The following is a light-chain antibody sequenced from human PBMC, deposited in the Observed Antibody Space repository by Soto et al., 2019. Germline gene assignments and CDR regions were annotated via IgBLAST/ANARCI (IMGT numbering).Light chain of an antibody. CDR1: SSNIGSNT. V-gene: IGLV1-44*01. Sequence: QPVLTQPPSASGTPGQRVTIYCSGSSSNIGSNTVNWYQQLPGTAPKLLIYSNNQRPSGVPDRFSGSKSGTSASLAISGLQSEDEADYYCAAWDDSLNGPGVVFGGGTKLTVL. CDR3: AAWDDSLNGPGVV. J-gene: IGLJ2*01. CDR2: SNN.